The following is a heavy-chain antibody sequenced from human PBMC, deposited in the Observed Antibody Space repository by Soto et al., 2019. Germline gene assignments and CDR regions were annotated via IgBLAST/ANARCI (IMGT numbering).Heavy chain of an antibody. CDR2: INHRGST. Sequence: QVQLQQWGAGLLKPSETLSLTCVVYGGSFSGYYWSWIRQSPGKGLEWIGGINHRGSTNFNPSLGRRVTISVDTTKNKFAPKVPSVTAADTAMYYCAGDGFCTSTTCRVGNWFDPWGQGTLVTVSS. CDR1: GGSFSGYY. CDR3: AGDGFCTSTTCRVGNWFDP. D-gene: IGHD2-2*01. V-gene: IGHV4-34*01. J-gene: IGHJ5*02.